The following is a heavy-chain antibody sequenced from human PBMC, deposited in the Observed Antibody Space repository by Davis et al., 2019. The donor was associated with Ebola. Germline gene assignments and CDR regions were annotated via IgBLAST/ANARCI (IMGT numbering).Heavy chain of an antibody. J-gene: IGHJ6*02. D-gene: IGHD3-10*01. V-gene: IGHV3-49*04. CDR1: GFTFGDYA. CDR3: TRDLKQPPPSYYYGMDV. Sequence: GESLKISCTGFGFTFGDYAMNWVRQAPGKGLEWVGFVRSKAYGGKAAYAASVQGRFTISRDDSKSIAYLQMNSLKTEDTALYYCTRDLKQPPPSYYYGMDVWGQGTTVTVSS. CDR2: VRSKAYGGKA.